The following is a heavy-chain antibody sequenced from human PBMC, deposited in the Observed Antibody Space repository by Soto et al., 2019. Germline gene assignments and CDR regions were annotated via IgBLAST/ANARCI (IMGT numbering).Heavy chain of an antibody. D-gene: IGHD3-22*01. J-gene: IGHJ4*02. CDR3: ARGGYYDSSGPFDY. CDR2: IGTAGDT. V-gene: IGHV3-13*01. CDR1: GVTFSGYY. Sequence: SGGGLRLSWAASGVTFSGYYMRWGRPATGKGLEWVSAIGTAGDTYYPGSVKGRFTISRENAKNSLYLQMNSLRAGDTAVYYCARGGYYDSSGPFDYWGQGTLVNVSS.